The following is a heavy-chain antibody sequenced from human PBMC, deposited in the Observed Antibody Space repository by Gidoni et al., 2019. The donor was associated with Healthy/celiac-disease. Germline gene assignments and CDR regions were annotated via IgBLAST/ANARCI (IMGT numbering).Heavy chain of an antibody. Sequence: EVQLVESGGGLVQPGRSLSLSCSASGFTFDDYPMHWVRQAPGKGLEWVSGISWNSGSIGYADSVKGRFTISRDNAKNSLYLQMNSLRAEDTALYYCAKDISTLPYSGYEYDFDYWGQGTLVTVSS. V-gene: IGHV3-9*01. J-gene: IGHJ4*02. CDR3: AKDISTLPYSGYEYDFDY. CDR2: ISWNSGSI. CDR1: GFTFDDYP. D-gene: IGHD5-12*01.